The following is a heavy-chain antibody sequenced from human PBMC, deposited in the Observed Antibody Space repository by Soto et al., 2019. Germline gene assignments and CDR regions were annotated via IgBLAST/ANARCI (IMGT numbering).Heavy chain of an antibody. V-gene: IGHV1-18*04. J-gene: IGHJ4*02. CDR2: ISAYNGNT. CDR1: GYTFTSYG. Sequence: GASVKVSCKASGYTFTSYGISWVRQAPGQGLEWMGWISAYNGNTNYAQKLQGRVTMTTDTSTSTAYMELRSLRSDDTAVYYCARVKSIAGTLWFDYWGQGTLVTVSS. CDR3: ARVKSIAGTLWFDY. D-gene: IGHD6-6*01.